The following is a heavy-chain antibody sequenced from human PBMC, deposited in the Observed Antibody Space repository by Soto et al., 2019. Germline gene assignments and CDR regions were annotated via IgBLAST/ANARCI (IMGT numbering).Heavy chain of an antibody. CDR2: VWNDGINK. D-gene: IGHD1-26*01. V-gene: IGHV3-33*01. CDR3: ARLAYSNFLGGLDS. CDR1: GSIFSAYG. J-gene: IGHJ5*01. Sequence: QGQLVESGGGVVQPGGSLRLSCAASGSIFSAYGIHWVRQAPGKGLEWVAIVWNDGINKYYADSVKGRFTISRDNFKNTVDLQMNSLRVEDTAVYYCARLAYSNFLGGLDSWGQGTLVTASS.